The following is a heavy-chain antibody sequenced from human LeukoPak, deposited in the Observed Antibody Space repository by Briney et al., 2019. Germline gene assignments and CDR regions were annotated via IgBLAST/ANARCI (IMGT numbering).Heavy chain of an antibody. CDR3: ARDSIHDFWSGDHYYYYYMDV. J-gene: IGHJ6*03. V-gene: IGHV4-59*11. CDR2: IYYSGST. CDR1: GGSISSHY. Sequence: SETLSLTCTVSGGSISSHYWSWIRQPPGKGLEWIGYIYYSGSTNYNPSLKSRVTISVDTSKNQFSLKLSSVTAADTAVYYCARDSIHDFWSGDHYYYYYMDVWGKGTTVTVSS. D-gene: IGHD3-3*01.